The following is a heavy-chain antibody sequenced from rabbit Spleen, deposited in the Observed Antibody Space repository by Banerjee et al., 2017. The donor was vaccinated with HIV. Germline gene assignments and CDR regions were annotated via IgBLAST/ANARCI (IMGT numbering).Heavy chain of an antibody. Sequence: QQQLEESGGGLVKPGGTLTLTCKASGFSFSDSYDMCWVCQAPGKGLEWIACIYTGNAKTYYASWAKGRFTISKASSTTVTLQMTSLTVADMASDFCARDAGSSFSSYGMVLWGPGALFTVS. CDR1: GFSFSDSYD. CDR3: ARDAGSSFSSYGMVL. D-gene: IGHD8-1*01. CDR2: IYTGNAKT. V-gene: IGHV1S45*01. J-gene: IGHJ6*01.